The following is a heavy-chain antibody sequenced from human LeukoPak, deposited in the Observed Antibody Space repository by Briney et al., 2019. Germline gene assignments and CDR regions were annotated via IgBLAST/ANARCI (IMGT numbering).Heavy chain of an antibody. CDR3: ARERGDYDSDNWFDS. Sequence: SKTLSLTCTVSGASIGSYFWSWIRQPPGKGPEWIGYIYYGGGTNYNPSFECRITISVDTSKNRISLNLTSVTASDTAIYYCARERGDYDSDNWFDSWGQGTLVTVSS. V-gene: IGHV4-59*01. J-gene: IGHJ5*01. CDR1: GASIGSYF. CDR2: IYYGGGT. D-gene: IGHD4-17*01.